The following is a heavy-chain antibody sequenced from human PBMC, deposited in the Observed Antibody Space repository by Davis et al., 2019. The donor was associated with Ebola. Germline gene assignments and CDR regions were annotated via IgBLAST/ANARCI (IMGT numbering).Heavy chain of an antibody. V-gene: IGHV4-59*01. CDR3: ARGDPGRSGWYLAPS. CDR2: IYYSGST. CDR1: GGSISSYY. D-gene: IGHD6-19*01. J-gene: IGHJ4*02. Sequence: MPSETLSFTCTVSGGSISSYYWSWIRQPPGKGLEWIGYIYYSGSTNYNPSLKSRVTISVDTSKNQFSLKLSSVTAADTAVYYCARGDPGRSGWYLAPSWGQGTLVTVSS.